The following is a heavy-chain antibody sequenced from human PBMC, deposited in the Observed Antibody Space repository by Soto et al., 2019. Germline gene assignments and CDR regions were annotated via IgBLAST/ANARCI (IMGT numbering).Heavy chain of an antibody. CDR2: ISTYNGDT. CDR3: AREGVAPYYYYGMGV. J-gene: IGHJ6*02. CDR1: GYTFTRSG. V-gene: IGHV1-18*01. D-gene: IGHD5-12*01. Sequence: ASVKVSCKASGYTFTRSGISWVRQAPGQGLEWMGWISTYNGDTNYAQTFQGRVTMTTDTSTSTVHMEVRSLRSDDTAVYYCAREGVAPYYYYGMGVWGQGTRVTLSS.